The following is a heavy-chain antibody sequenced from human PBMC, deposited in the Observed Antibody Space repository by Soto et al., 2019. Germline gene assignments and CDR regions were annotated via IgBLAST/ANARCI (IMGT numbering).Heavy chain of an antibody. CDR1: GGSISSGGYY. CDR2: IYYSGST. CDR3: ARYRILVLPDSDAFDI. J-gene: IGHJ3*02. V-gene: IGHV4-31*03. D-gene: IGHD3-10*01. Sequence: SETLSLTCTVSGGSISSGGYYWSWIRQHPGKGLEWIGYIYYSGSTYYNPSLKSRVTISVDTSKNQFSLKLSSVTAADTAVYYCARYRILVLPDSDAFDIWGQGTMVTVSS.